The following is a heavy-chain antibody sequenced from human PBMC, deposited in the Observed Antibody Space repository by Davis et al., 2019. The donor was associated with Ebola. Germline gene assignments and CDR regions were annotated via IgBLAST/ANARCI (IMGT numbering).Heavy chain of an antibody. D-gene: IGHD3-3*01. CDR1: GFTFSSYS. Sequence: GGSLRLSCAASGFTFSSYSMNWVRQAPGKGLEWVSSISSSSSYIYYADSVKGRFTISRDNAKNSLYLQMNSLRAEDTAVYYCARAQPPYYDFWSGYPRGYGMDVWGQGTTVTVSS. CDR3: ARAQPPYYDFWSGYPRGYGMDV. CDR2: ISSSSSYI. J-gene: IGHJ6*02. V-gene: IGHV3-21*01.